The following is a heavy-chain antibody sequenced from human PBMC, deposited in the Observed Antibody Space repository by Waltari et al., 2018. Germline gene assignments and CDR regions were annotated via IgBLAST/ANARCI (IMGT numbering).Heavy chain of an antibody. CDR1: SGSISSHH. CDR2: AHYSGRT. D-gene: IGHD4-17*01. Sequence: QVQLQESGPGVVTPSETLSLTCTVSSGSISSHHWAWVRQSPGKGLEWIGYAHYSGRTNYNPTLRVRVTISVDTSKNQFSLKLSSVTAADTAVYYCARDRVYGDYQIHWFDPWGQGTLVTVSS. J-gene: IGHJ5*02. CDR3: ARDRVYGDYQIHWFDP. V-gene: IGHV4-59*11.